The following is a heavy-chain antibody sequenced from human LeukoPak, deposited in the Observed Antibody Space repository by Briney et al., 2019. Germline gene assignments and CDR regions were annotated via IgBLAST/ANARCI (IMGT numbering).Heavy chain of an antibody. D-gene: IGHD6-19*01. CDR3: ATRRRYSNGWYTYNWFDP. CDR1: GYTLTELS. J-gene: IGHJ5*02. CDR2: FDPEDGET. V-gene: IGHV1-24*01. Sequence: ASVKVSRKVSGYTLTELSMHWVRQAPGKGLEWMGGFDPEDGETIYAQKFQGRVTMTEDTSTDTAYMELSSLRSEDTAVYYCATRRRYSNGWYTYNWFDPWGQGTLVTVSS.